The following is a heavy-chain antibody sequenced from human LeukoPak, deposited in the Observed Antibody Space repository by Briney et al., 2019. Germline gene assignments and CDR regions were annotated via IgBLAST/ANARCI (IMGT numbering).Heavy chain of an antibody. CDR1: GYSVSSGYF. D-gene: IGHD3-10*01. V-gene: IGHV4-38-2*01. Sequence: SETLSLTCAVSGYSVSSGYFWGCVRQPPGKGLQWIGSIYHSGSTYYNPSLKSRLTISMDTSKNQFSLILSSVTATDTAVYYCARYQGSWDYYTFDSWGQGTLVTVSS. CDR2: IYHSGST. CDR3: ARYQGSWDYYTFDS. J-gene: IGHJ4*02.